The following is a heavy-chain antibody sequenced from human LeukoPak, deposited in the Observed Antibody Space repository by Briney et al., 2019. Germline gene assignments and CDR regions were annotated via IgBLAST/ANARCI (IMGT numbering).Heavy chain of an antibody. J-gene: IGHJ4*02. V-gene: IGHV4-59*01. Sequence: SETLSLTCTVSGGSISSYYWSWIRQPPGKGLEWIGYIYYSGSTNYNPSLKSRVTISVDTSKSQFSPKLSSVTAADTAVYYCARVKYYDILTGPYYFDYWGQGTLVTVSS. CDR2: IYYSGST. CDR3: ARVKYYDILTGPYYFDY. CDR1: GGSISSYY. D-gene: IGHD3-9*01.